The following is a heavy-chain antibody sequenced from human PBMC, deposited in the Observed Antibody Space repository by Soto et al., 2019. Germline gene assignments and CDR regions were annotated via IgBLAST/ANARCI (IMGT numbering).Heavy chain of an antibody. CDR1: GYTFINYD. CDR3: ARMASSGTLNWFDP. J-gene: IGHJ5*02. CDR2: VNPGSGKT. Sequence: ASVKVSCKASGYTFINYDISWVRQATGQGLEWMGWVNPGSGKTGYANKFQGRVTMTRDASTSTAHLELSSLTSEDTAVYYCARMASSGTLNWFDPWGQGTLVTVSS. V-gene: IGHV1-8*02.